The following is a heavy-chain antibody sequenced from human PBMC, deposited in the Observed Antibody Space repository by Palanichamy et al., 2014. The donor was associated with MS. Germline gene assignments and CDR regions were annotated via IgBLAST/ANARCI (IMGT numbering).Heavy chain of an antibody. CDR2: MYVGGIT. CDR1: ADSVSTYY. D-gene: IGHD3-10*01. CDR3: ASDSYYYASGTYHLSDY. J-gene: IGHJ4*02. Sequence: QVQLQESGPRLVKPSETLSLTCNVSADSVSTYYWSWLRQPAGKGLEWIGRMYVGGITNYNPSLKSRVTMSVDTSKNQFSLKLTSVTAADTAVYYCASDSYYYASGTYHLSDYWGQGILVTVSS. V-gene: IGHV4-4*07.